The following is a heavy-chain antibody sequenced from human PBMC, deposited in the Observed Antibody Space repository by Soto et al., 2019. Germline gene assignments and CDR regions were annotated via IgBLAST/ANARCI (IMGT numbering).Heavy chain of an antibody. Sequence: QVQLVESGGGVVQPGRSLRLSCAASGFTFSSYGMHWVRQAPGKGLEWVAVIWYDGSNKYYADSVKGRFTISRDNSKNTLYLQMNSLRAEDTAVYYCARDRAVVVTATLFDYWGQGTLVTVSS. CDR2: IWYDGSNK. CDR1: GFTFSSYG. J-gene: IGHJ4*02. V-gene: IGHV3-33*01. D-gene: IGHD2-21*02. CDR3: ARDRAVVVTATLFDY.